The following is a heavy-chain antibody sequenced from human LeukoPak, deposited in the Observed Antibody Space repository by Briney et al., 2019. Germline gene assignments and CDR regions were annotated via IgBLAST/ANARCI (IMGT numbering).Heavy chain of an antibody. D-gene: IGHD5-12*01. CDR1: GYTFTGYY. CDR2: INPNSGGT. CDR3: ASRLGEYSGYDHT. J-gene: IGHJ4*02. Sequence: GASVKASCKASGYTFTGYYMHWVRQAPGQGLEWMGWINPNSGGTNYAQKFQGRVTMTRDTSISTAYMELSRLRSDDTAVYYCASRLGEYSGYDHTWGQGTLVTVSS. V-gene: IGHV1-2*02.